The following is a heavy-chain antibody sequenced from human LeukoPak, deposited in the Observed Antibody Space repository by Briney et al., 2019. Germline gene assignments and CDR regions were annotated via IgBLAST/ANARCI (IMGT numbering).Heavy chain of an antibody. J-gene: IGHJ4*02. CDR3: AIGNLYYGSGSYYRY. D-gene: IGHD3-10*01. CDR2: IYYSGST. CDR1: GGSISTYY. Sequence: SETLSLTCTVSGGSISTYYWTWIRQPPGKGLEWIGYIYYSGSTNYNPSLKSRVTISVDTSKNQFSLKLSSVTAADTAVYYCAIGNLYYGSGSYYRYWGQGTLVTVSS. V-gene: IGHV4-59*12.